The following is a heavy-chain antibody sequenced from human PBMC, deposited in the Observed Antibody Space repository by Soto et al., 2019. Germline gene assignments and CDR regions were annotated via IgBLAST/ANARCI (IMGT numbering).Heavy chain of an antibody. D-gene: IGHD6-13*01. J-gene: IGHJ3*02. Sequence: QVQLVQSGAEVKKPGSSVKVSCKASGGTFSSYTISWVRQAPGQGLEWMGRIIPILGIANYAQKFQGRVTITADTSTSRAYMGLSSLRSEDTAVYYGARAETQQPAIQSTTAFDIWGQGTMVTVSS. V-gene: IGHV1-69*02. CDR2: IIPILGIA. CDR3: ARAETQQPAIQSTTAFDI. CDR1: GGTFSSYT.